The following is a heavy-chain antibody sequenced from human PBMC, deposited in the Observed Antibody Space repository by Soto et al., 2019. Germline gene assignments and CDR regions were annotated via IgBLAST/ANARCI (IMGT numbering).Heavy chain of an antibody. CDR3: ARGVRTGTTMEYYYMDV. V-gene: IGHV1-2*04. CDR2: INPNSGGT. D-gene: IGHD1-7*01. Sequence: QVQLVQSGAEVKKPGASVKVSCKASGYTFTGYYMHWVRQAPGQGLEWMGWINPNSGGTNYAQKFQGWVTITRDTSISTAYRELSRLRSDDTAGYYCARGVRTGTTMEYYYMDVWGKGTTVTVSS. CDR1: GYTFTGYY. J-gene: IGHJ6*03.